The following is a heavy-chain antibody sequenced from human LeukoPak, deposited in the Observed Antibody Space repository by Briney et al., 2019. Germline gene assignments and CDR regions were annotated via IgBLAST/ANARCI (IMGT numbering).Heavy chain of an antibody. V-gene: IGHV3-30*03. CDR1: GFTFSSYA. CDR3: ARDSGWELLQGLDY. J-gene: IGHJ4*02. CDR2: ISYDGSNK. Sequence: GGSLRLSCAASGFTFSSYAMSWVRQAPGKGLEWVAVISYDGSNKYYADSVKGRFTISRDNSKNTLYLQMNSLRAEDTAVYYCARDSGWELLQGLDYWGQGTLVTVSS. D-gene: IGHD1-26*01.